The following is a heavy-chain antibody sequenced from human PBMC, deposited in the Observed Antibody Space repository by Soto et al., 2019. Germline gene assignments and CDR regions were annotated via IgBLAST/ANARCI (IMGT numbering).Heavy chain of an antibody. CDR1: GGTFSNYA. J-gene: IGHJ4*02. Sequence: QVQLVQSGAEVKKPGSSVKVSCKASGGTFSNYAINWVRQAPGQGLEWMGGITPLVTTENYAQNYRGRVTITADKSTSTAYMELSRLRSEDTAVYYCARTGNSEFDYWGQGTLVTVSS. V-gene: IGHV1-69*14. D-gene: IGHD1-7*01. CDR2: ITPLVTTE. CDR3: ARTGNSEFDY.